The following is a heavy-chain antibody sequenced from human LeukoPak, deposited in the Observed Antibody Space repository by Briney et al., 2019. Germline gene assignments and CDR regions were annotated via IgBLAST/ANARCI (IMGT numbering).Heavy chain of an antibody. D-gene: IGHD4-11*01. Sequence: SETLSLTCTVSGGSISSSSYYWGWIRQPPGKGLEWTGSIYYSGSTYYNPSLKSRVTISVDTSKNQFSLKLSSVTAADTAVYYCARPTAGIDYWGQGTLVTVSS. CDR3: ARPTAGIDY. CDR1: GGSISSSSYY. V-gene: IGHV4-39*01. J-gene: IGHJ4*02. CDR2: IYYSGST.